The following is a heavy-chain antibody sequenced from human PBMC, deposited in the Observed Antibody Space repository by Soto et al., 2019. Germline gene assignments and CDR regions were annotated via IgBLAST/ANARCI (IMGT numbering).Heavy chain of an antibody. V-gene: IGHV1-8*01. CDR1: GYTFTSYD. D-gene: IGHD3-22*01. J-gene: IGHJ1*01. CDR3: ARALDLYYYDSSAPGRH. Sequence: QVQLVQSGAEVKKPGASVKVSCKASGYTFTSYDINWVRQATGQGLEWMGWMNPNSGNTGYAQKFQGRVTMTRNTSISTAYMELSSLRSEDTAVYYCARALDLYYYDSSAPGRHWGQGTLVTVSS. CDR2: MNPNSGNT.